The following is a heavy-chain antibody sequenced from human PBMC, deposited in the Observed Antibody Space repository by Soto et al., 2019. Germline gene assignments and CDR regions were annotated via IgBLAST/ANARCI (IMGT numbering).Heavy chain of an antibody. CDR1: GGSISSSSYY. CDR3: ARLFDGIEYSGPQVYYYMDV. V-gene: IGHV4-61*05. D-gene: IGHD2-21*01. J-gene: IGHJ6*03. CDR2: IYYSGST. Sequence: PSETLSLTCTVSGGSISSSSYYWSWIRQPPGKGLEWIGYIYYSGSTNYNPSLKSRVTISVDTSKNQFSLKLSSVTAADTAVYYCARLFDGIEYSGPQVYYYMDVWGKGTTVTVSS.